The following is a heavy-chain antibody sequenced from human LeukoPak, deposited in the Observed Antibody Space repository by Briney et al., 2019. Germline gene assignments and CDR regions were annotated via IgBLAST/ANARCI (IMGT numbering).Heavy chain of an antibody. CDR2: IYYSGST. Sequence: SETLSLTCTVSGGSISSYYWSWIQQPPGKGLEWIGYIYYSGSTNYNPSLKSRVTISVDASKNQFSLKLSSVTAADTAVYYCARQGDDYGLNWFDPWGQGTLVTVSS. D-gene: IGHD4-17*01. CDR3: ARQGDDYGLNWFDP. V-gene: IGHV4-59*08. J-gene: IGHJ5*02. CDR1: GGSISSYY.